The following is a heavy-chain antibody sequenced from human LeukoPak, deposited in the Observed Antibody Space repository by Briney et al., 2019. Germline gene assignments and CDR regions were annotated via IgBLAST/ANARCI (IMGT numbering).Heavy chain of an antibody. CDR2: IYSSGST. CDR3: ARGQPYYDFWSGSATNFDY. CDR1: GGSISNYY. J-gene: IGHJ4*02. Sequence: SEXLSLTCSVSGGSISNYYWSWLRQPAGKGLEWIGRIYSSGSTDYYPSPTSRVTMSLDTSNNQFSLKLTSVTAADTAVYYCARGQPYYDFWSGSATNFDYWGQGTLVTVSS. D-gene: IGHD3-3*01. V-gene: IGHV4-4*07.